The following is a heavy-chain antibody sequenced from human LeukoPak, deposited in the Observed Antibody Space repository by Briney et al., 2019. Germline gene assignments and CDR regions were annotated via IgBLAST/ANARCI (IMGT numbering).Heavy chain of an antibody. J-gene: IGHJ4*02. D-gene: IGHD4-17*01. Sequence: ESSETLSLTCNVSGYSIASGYYWGWIRQPPGKGLEWIVSMYQSGTTYYNPSLKSRVTISVDTSKNQFSLKLSTVTAADTAVYYCARGQNDYGYWGQGTLVTVSS. CDR3: ARGQNDYGY. V-gene: IGHV4-38-2*02. CDR1: GYSIASGYY. CDR2: MYQSGTT.